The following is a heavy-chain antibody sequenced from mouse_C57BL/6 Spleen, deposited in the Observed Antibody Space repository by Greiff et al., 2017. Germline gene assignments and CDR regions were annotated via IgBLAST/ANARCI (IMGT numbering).Heavy chain of an antibody. V-gene: IGHV1-74*01. J-gene: IGHJ2*01. Sequence: QVQLKQPGAELVKPGASVKVSCKASGYTFTSYWMHWVKQRPGQGLEWIGRIHPSDSDTNYNQKFKGKATLTVDKSSSTAYMQLSSLTSEDSAVYYCAMEFYYGRPVFDYWGQGTTLTVSS. CDR2: IHPSDSDT. CDR1: GYTFTSYW. CDR3: AMEFYYGRPVFDY. D-gene: IGHD1-1*01.